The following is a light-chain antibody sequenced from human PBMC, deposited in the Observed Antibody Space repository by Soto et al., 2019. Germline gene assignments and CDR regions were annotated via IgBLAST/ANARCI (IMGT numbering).Light chain of an antibody. J-gene: IGKJ1*01. V-gene: IGKV3D-7*01. CDR2: GAS. CDR1: QSVSSSF. Sequence: EIVLTQSPGTLSLSPGERATLSCRASQSVSSSFLSWYQQKPGQAPRLLIYGASTRATGIPARFSGSGSGTDFTLTISSLQPEDFAVYYCQQDYNLLSWTFGQGTKVDIK. CDR3: QQDYNLLSWT.